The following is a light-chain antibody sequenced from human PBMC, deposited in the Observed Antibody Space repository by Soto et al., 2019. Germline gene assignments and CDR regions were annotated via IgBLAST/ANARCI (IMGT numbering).Light chain of an antibody. Sequence: QSVLTQPPSVSAAPGQKVTISCSGSSSNIGTNYVSWYQQLPGTAPKLLIYENNKRPSGIPDRFSGSKSGTSATLGITGLQTGDEADYYCGTWDSSLSAGDVVFGGGTKLTVL. CDR3: GTWDSSLSAGDVV. CDR2: ENN. V-gene: IGLV1-51*02. J-gene: IGLJ2*01. CDR1: SSNIGTNY.